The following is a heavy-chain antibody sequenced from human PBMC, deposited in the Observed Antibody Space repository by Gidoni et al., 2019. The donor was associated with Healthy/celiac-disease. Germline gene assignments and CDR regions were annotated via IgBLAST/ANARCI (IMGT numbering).Heavy chain of an antibody. Sequence: QVQLQESGPGLVKPSQTLSLTCTVSGGSISSGSYYWSWLRQPAGKGLEWIGRIYTSGSTNYNPSLKSRVTISVDTSKNQFSLKLSSVTAADTAVYYCARDRSRSDAFDIWGQGTMVTVSS. J-gene: IGHJ3*02. V-gene: IGHV4-61*02. CDR2: IYTSGST. CDR3: ARDRSRSDAFDI. CDR1: GGSISSGSYY. D-gene: IGHD3-10*01.